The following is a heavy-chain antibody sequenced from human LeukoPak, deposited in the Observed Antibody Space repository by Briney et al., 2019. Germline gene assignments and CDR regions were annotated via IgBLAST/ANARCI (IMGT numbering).Heavy chain of an antibody. CDR3: AKDPPPLGLLPLSFDY. CDR2: ISYDGSNK. Sequence: QAGGSLRLSCAASGFSFSSYGMHWVRQAPGKGLEWVAVISYDGSNKYYADSVKGRFTISRDNSKNTLYLQMNSLRAEDTAVYYCAKDPPPLGLLPLSFDYGGQGTLVTVSS. V-gene: IGHV3-30*18. CDR1: GFSFSSYG. J-gene: IGHJ4*02. D-gene: IGHD3-22*01.